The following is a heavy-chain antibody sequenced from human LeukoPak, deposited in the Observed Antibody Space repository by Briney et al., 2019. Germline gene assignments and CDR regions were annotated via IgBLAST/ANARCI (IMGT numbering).Heavy chain of an antibody. J-gene: IGHJ5*02. CDR2: VSYDGINK. V-gene: IGHV3-30-3*01. CDR3: AAISVDP. Sequence: GGSLRLSCAASGFIFNDYPIPWVRQGPGKGLEWVAVVSYDGINKIYGDSVKGRFTISRDDSKNTVYLQMNSLRAEDTAVYYCAAISVDPWGQGTLVTVSS. CDR1: GFIFNDYP.